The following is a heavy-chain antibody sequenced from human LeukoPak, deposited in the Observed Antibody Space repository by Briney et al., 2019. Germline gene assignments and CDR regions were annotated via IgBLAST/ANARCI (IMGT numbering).Heavy chain of an antibody. CDR3: ASSGWYYFDY. Sequence: PSETLSLTCAVSGGSISSSNWWSLVRQPPGKGLEWIGYIYYSGSTNYNPSLKSRVTISVDTSKYQFSLKLSSVTAADTAVYYCASSGWYYFDYWGQGTLVTVSS. D-gene: IGHD6-19*01. CDR2: IYYSGST. CDR1: GGSISSSNW. J-gene: IGHJ4*02. V-gene: IGHV4-4*02.